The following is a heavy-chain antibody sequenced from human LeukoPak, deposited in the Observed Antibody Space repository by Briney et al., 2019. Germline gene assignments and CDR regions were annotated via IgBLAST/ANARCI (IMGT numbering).Heavy chain of an antibody. CDR1: GGSFSGYY. CDR2: INHSGST. Sequence: SETLSLTCAVYGGSFSGYYWSWIRQPPGKGLEWIGEINHSGSTNYNPSLKSRVTISVDTSKNQFSLKLSSVTAADTAVYYCARTLYDGHFDYWGQGTLVTVSS. J-gene: IGHJ4*02. D-gene: IGHD2-2*02. CDR3: ARTLYDGHFDY. V-gene: IGHV4-34*01.